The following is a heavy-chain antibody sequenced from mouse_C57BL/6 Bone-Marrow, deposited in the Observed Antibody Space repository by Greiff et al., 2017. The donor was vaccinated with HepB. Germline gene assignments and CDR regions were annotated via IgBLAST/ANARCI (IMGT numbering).Heavy chain of an antibody. Sequence: EVQLQQSVPELVKPGASVKISCKASGYTFTDYYMNWVKQSHGKSLEWIGDINPNNGGTSYNQKFKGKATLTVDKSSSTAYMELRSLTSEDSAVYYCASGSGYGYDDYYAMDYWGQGTSVTVSS. CDR2: INPNNGGT. CDR1: GYTFTDYY. V-gene: IGHV1-26*01. CDR3: ASGSGYGYDDYYAMDY. D-gene: IGHD2-2*01. J-gene: IGHJ4*01.